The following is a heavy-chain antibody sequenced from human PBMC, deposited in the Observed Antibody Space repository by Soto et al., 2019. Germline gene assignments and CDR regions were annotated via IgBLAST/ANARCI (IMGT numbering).Heavy chain of an antibody. Sequence: GASVKVSCKASGYTFTSYGISWVRPAPGQGLEWMGWISAYNGNTNYAQKLQGRVTMTTDTSTSTAYMELRSLRSDDTAVYYCARDQPAIRLDHSGWPIWGQGTLVTVSS. J-gene: IGHJ4*02. V-gene: IGHV1-18*04. CDR3: ARDQPAIRLDHSGWPI. D-gene: IGHD6-19*01. CDR2: ISAYNGNT. CDR1: GYTFTSYG.